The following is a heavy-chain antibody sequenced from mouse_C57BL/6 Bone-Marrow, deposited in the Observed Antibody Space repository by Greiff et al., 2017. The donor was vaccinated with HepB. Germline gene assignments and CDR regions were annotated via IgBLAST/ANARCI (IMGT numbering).Heavy chain of an antibody. CDR3: ARSWDGAWFAY. CDR2: INPNNGGT. V-gene: IGHV1-18*01. J-gene: IGHJ3*01. Sequence: VQLKQSGPELVKPGASVKIPCKASGYTFTDYNMDWVKQSHGKSLEWIGDINPNNGGTIYNQKFKGKATLTVDKSSSTAYMELRSLTSEDTAVYYCARSWDGAWFAYWGQGTLVTVSA. D-gene: IGHD4-1*01. CDR1: GYTFTDYN.